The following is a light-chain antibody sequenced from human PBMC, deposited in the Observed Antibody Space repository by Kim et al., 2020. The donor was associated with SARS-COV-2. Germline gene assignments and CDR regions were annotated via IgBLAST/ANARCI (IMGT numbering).Light chain of an antibody. CDR3: SSFSGKSTLV. Sequence: QSALTQPASVSGSPGQSITISCTGTSSDVAGYNYVSWYQQYPGRAPQFILFEVNNRPSGISTRFSGSKSAFTASLTISGLQAEDEAEYYCSSFSGKSTLVFGGGTQLTVL. CDR1: SSDVAGYNY. CDR2: EVN. J-gene: IGLJ7*01. V-gene: IGLV2-14*01.